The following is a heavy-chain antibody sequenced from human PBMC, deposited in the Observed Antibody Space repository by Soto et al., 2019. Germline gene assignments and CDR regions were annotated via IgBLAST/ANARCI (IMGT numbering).Heavy chain of an antibody. Sequence: KPGGSLRLSCAASGFTFSSYSMNWVRQAPGKGLEWVSSISSSSSYIYYADSVKGRFTISRDNAKNSLYLQMNSLRAEDTAVYYCAREDIVVVPAAKPHWGQGTLVTVSS. CDR2: ISSSSSYI. CDR1: GFTFSSYS. CDR3: AREDIVVVPAAKPH. V-gene: IGHV3-21*01. J-gene: IGHJ4*02. D-gene: IGHD2-2*01.